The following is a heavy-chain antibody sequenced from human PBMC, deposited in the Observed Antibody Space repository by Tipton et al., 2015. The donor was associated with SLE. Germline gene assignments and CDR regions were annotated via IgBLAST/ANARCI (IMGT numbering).Heavy chain of an antibody. CDR2: INHSGIT. Sequence: TLSLTCAVYGGSFSAHYWNWIRQPPGKGLEWIGEINHSGITNYNPSLKGRVTISVDTSKNQFSLNLSSVTAADTAVYYCARGAMINAFDIWGQGTMVTVSS. V-gene: IGHV4-34*01. CDR3: ARGAMINAFDI. D-gene: IGHD5-12*01. J-gene: IGHJ3*02. CDR1: GGSFSAHY.